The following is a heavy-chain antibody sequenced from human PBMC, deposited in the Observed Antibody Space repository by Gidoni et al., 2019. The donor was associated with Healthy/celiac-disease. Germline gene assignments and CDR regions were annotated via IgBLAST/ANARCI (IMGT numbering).Heavy chain of an antibody. V-gene: IGHV3-11*01. CDR1: GFPFSDYY. J-gene: IGHJ6*02. D-gene: IGHD6-25*01. CDR3: ASSGDYYYYGMDV. Sequence: QVQLVASGVGLVQPGGSLGRSCAAAGFPFSDYYLSWIRQAPGQGLEWVSYISRSGSTIYYADSVKGRLTISRDNAKNSLYLQMNSLRAEDTAVYYCASSGDYYYYGMDVWGQGTTVTVSS. CDR2: ISRSGSTI.